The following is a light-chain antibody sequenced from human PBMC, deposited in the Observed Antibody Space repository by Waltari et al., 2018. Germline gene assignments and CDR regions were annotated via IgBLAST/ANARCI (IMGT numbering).Light chain of an antibody. Sequence: SCRARQSVCRFLAWYQKKPGQAPRLLIYDASTRASGIPDRFSGSVSGTDFSLTISRLEPEDFAVYFCQKYVNLPATFGQGTKVEIQ. CDR3: QKYVNLPAT. CDR1: QSVCRF. V-gene: IGKV3-20*01. J-gene: IGKJ1*01. CDR2: DAS.